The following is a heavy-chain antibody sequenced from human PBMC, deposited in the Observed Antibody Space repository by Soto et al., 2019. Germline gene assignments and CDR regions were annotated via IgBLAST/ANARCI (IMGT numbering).Heavy chain of an antibody. CDR3: ARCLHCSNGGRFDP. J-gene: IGHJ5*02. Sequence: PSETLSLTCAVSGVSIGSPNWWTWVRQAPGKGLEWIGEMWPSGGTTYNLSLRNRVTISVDNSKNHLSLTLTSVTAADTAIYYCARCLHCSNGGRFDPWGQGALVTVSS. V-gene: IGHV4-4*02. CDR1: GVSIGSPNW. CDR2: MWPSGGT. D-gene: IGHD2-8*01.